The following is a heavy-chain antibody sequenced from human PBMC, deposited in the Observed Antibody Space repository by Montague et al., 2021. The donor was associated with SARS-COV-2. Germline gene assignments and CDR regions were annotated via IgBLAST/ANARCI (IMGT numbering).Heavy chain of an antibody. D-gene: IGHD1-26*01. V-gene: IGHV3-30*04. CDR1: RLPFNGYA. J-gene: IGHJ4*01. CDR3: AREGYRGGSFYIDY. Sequence: SLRLSCAASRLPFNGYAMHWVRQAPGKGLEWLTFISHDESNHRYADSVKGRFTISRDNSKNTLYLQMGSLRPEDTAVYYCAREGYRGGSFYIDYWGRGTLVTVSS. CDR2: ISHDESNH.